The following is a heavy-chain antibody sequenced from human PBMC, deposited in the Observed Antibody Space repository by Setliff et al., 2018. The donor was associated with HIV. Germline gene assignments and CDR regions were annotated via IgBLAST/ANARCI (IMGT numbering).Heavy chain of an antibody. D-gene: IGHD3-16*01. Sequence: SETLSLTCTVSGGSISNSSSYWGWIRQPPGKGLEWIGYIFYSGSTNYNPSLRSRATMSVDTSKNQFSLKLSSVTAADTAVYFCATLNSENRLGYFRHWGQGTLVTVSS. CDR2: IFYSGST. CDR3: ATLNSENRLGYFRH. CDR1: GGSISNSSSY. J-gene: IGHJ1*01. V-gene: IGHV4-61*05.